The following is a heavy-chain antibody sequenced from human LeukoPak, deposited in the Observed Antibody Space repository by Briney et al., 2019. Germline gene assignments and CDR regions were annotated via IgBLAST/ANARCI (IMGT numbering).Heavy chain of an antibody. CDR1: GGSISSYY. V-gene: IGHV4-59*08. CDR2: IYYSVTS. Sequence: PSETLSLTCTVSGGSISSYYWSWIRQPPGKGLEWIGYIYYSVTSDYNPSLKSRVTMSVDMSTNQISLKLSSVTAADTAVYYCARHGIYYGLGSSYGLPNWFDPWGQGTLVTVSS. CDR3: ARHGIYYGLGSSYGLPNWFDP. J-gene: IGHJ5*02. D-gene: IGHD3-10*01.